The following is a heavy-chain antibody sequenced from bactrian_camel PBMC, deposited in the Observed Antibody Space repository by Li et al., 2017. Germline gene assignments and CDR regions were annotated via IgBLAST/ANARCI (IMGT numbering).Heavy chain of an antibody. V-gene: IGHV3S40*01. CDR1: GITFSRHD. Sequence: DVQLVESGGGLVQPGESLRLSCVASGITFSRHDMSWVRQAPGKEVEWVAGITSLPSLFRAASYADSVKGRFTISRDNAKDTLYLQMNSLKIEDTAVYYCALGSSRRATMTARGKGTQVTVS. CDR2: ITSLPSLFRAA. J-gene: IGHJ4*01. D-gene: IGHD3*01.